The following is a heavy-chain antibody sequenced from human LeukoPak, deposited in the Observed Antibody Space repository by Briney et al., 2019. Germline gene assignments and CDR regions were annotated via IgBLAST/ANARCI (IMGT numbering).Heavy chain of an antibody. CDR2: IIPIFGTA. V-gene: IGHV1-69*13. Sequence: GASVKVSCKASGGTFSSYAISWVRQAPGQGLEWMGGIIPIFGTANYAQKFQGRVTITADESTSTAYMELSSLRSEDTAVYYCASDGDSRDGLASHWGQGTLVTVSS. CDR3: ASDGDSRDGLASH. D-gene: IGHD5-24*01. J-gene: IGHJ4*02. CDR1: GGTFSSYA.